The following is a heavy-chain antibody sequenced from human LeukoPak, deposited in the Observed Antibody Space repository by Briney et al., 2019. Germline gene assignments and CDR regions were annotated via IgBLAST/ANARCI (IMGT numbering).Heavy chain of an antibody. D-gene: IGHD6-13*01. Sequence: AGGSLRLSCAASGFTFSSYAMSWIRQAPGKGLEWVSSISSSSSYIYYADSVKGRFTISRDNAKNSLYLQMNSLRAGDTAVYYCVREAVSSSWNNWYFDLWGRGTLVTVSS. CDR2: ISSSSSYI. CDR3: VREAVSSSWNNWYFDL. CDR1: GFTFSSYA. V-gene: IGHV3-21*01. J-gene: IGHJ2*01.